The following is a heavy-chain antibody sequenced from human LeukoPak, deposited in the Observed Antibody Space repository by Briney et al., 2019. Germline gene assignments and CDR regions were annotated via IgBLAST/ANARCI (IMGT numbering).Heavy chain of an antibody. D-gene: IGHD3-16*02. V-gene: IGHV4-4*02. CDR2: IHHDGRI. CDR1: GGSIDSTNW. Sequence: PSGTLSLTCDVSGGSIDSTNWWNWVRQPPGKGLEWIGEIHHDGRINYNPSLKSRVTLSVDKSKNQFSLRLNSVTAADTVMYYCARSHDHLWGNYPDYWGQGTLVTVSS. CDR3: ARSHDHLWGNYPDY. J-gene: IGHJ4*02.